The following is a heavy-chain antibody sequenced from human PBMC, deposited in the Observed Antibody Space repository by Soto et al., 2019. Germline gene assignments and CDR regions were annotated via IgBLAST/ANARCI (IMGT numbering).Heavy chain of an antibody. CDR1: GGSISSSNW. J-gene: IGHJ4*02. D-gene: IGHD3-3*01. Sequence: QVQLQESGPGLVKPSGTLSLTCAVSGGSISSSNWWSWVRQPPGKGLEWIGEIYHSGSTNYNPSLKSXXTXSXAKSKNQFSLKLSSVTAADTAVYYCARAFSDGEADYWGQGTLVTVSS. V-gene: IGHV4-4*02. CDR2: IYHSGST. CDR3: ARAFSDGEADY.